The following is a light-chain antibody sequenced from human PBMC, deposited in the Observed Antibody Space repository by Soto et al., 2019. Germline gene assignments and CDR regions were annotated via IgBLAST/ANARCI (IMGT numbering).Light chain of an antibody. CDR3: QQVNSSPLT. Sequence: IQLTQSPSFLSASVRDRVTITCRASHGISSYLAWYQQKSGQAPKLLIYGASTLHSGVPSRFSGSGYGTEFSLSISSLQPEDFATYYWQQVNSSPLTFGGGTKVEIK. V-gene: IGKV1-9*01. J-gene: IGKJ4*01. CDR1: HGISSY. CDR2: GAS.